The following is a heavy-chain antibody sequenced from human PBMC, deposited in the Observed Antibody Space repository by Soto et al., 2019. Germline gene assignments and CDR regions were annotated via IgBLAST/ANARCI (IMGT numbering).Heavy chain of an antibody. Sequence: GGSLRLSCAASGFTFSDSAMHWVRQASGKGLEWVGRIRNKGNNYATAYTASVKGRFTISRDDSKNTVYLQMNSLKIDDTAVYYCTARRDWTAVDPLEYWGQGTLVTVSS. CDR2: IRNKGNNYAT. D-gene: IGHD5-18*01. CDR3: TARRDWTAVDPLEY. J-gene: IGHJ4*02. V-gene: IGHV3-73*01. CDR1: GFTFSDSA.